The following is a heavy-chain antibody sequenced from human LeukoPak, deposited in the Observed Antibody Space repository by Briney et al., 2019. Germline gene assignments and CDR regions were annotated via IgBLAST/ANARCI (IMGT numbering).Heavy chain of an antibody. D-gene: IGHD2-2*01. CDR2: ISGNNDNP. Sequence: ASVKVSCKTSGYTFSNFGINWVRQAPGQGLEWMGWISGNNDNPNYGQKFQGRFTVTTDSSTSSAYMELRNLRFDDTAVYYCARDGTSTDDYWGQGTLVTVSS. CDR3: ARDGTSTDDY. J-gene: IGHJ4*02. CDR1: GYTFSNFG. V-gene: IGHV1-18*01.